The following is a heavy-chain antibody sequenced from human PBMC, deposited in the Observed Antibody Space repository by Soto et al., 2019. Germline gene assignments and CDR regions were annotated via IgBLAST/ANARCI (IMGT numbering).Heavy chain of an antibody. CDR1: GFTFSSYG. D-gene: IGHD1-26*01. CDR3: AKDRETTRSYYYYGMDV. CDR2: ISYDGSNK. Sequence: HPGGSLRLSCAASGFTFSSYGMHWVRQAPGKGLEWVAVISYDGSNKYYADSVKGRFTISRDNSKNTLYLQMNSLRAEDTAVYYCAKDRETTRSYYYYGMDVWGQGTTVTVSS. V-gene: IGHV3-30*18. J-gene: IGHJ6*02.